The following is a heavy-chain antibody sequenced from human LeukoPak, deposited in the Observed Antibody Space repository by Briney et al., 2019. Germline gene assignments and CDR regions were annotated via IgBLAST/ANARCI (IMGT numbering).Heavy chain of an antibody. CDR1: GYTFTSYG. CDR2: ISAYNGNT. V-gene: IGHV1-18*01. J-gene: IGHJ4*02. Sequence: GASVKVSCKASGYTFTSYGISWVRQAPRQGLEWMGWISAYNGNTNYAQKLQGRVTMTTDTSTSTAYMELRSLRSDDTAVYYCARNDDEYYDILTGYSWIDYWGQGTLVTVSS. CDR3: ARNDDEYYDILTGYSWIDY. D-gene: IGHD3-9*01.